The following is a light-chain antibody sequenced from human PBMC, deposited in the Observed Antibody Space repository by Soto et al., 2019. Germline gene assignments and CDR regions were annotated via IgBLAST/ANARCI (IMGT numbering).Light chain of an antibody. V-gene: IGKV3-20*01. CDR3: QQYRSSPIT. CDR1: QSFSSTY. CDR2: GAS. Sequence: EIVLTQSPGTLSLSPGERATLSCRASQSFSSTYLAWYQQKPGQAPRLLIYGASSRATCIPDRFSGGGSGTDFSLTIIRLDPEDFAVYYCQQYRSSPITFGQGTRLEIK. J-gene: IGKJ5*01.